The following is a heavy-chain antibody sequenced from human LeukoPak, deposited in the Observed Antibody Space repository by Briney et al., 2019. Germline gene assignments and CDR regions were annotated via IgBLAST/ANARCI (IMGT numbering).Heavy chain of an antibody. V-gene: IGHV3-66*01. J-gene: IGHJ4*02. CDR2: IYSGGST. CDR1: GFTVSSNY. CDR3: ARGPSKRYFDY. Sequence: PGGSLRLSCAASGFTVSSNYMNWVRQAPGKGLEWVSAIYSGGSTYYADSVKGRFTISRDNSKNTLYLQMNSLRAEDTAVYYCARGPSKRYFDYWGQGTLVTVSS. D-gene: IGHD4-11*01.